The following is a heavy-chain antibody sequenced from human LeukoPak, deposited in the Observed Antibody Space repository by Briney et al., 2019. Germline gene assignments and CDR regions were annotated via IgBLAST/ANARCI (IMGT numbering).Heavy chain of an antibody. CDR3: ASDREYYYGSGSFDY. D-gene: IGHD3-10*01. V-gene: IGHV3-7*04. Sequence: GGSLRLSCAASGFTFSSYWMSWVRQAPGKGLEWVANIKQDGSEKYYVDSVKGRFTISRDNAKNSLYLQMNSLRAEDTAVYYCASDREYYYGSGSFDYWGQGTLVTVSS. CDR1: GFTFSSYW. CDR2: IKQDGSEK. J-gene: IGHJ4*02.